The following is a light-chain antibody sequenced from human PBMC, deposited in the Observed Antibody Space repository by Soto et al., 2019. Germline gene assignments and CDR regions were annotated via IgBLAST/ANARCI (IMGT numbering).Light chain of an antibody. J-gene: IGLJ1*01. V-gene: IGLV2-14*03. Sequence: QSVLTQPASVFGSRGQSITISCTGTSSDVGGYNFVSWYQQHPGKAPKLMIYEVSSRPSGVSNRFSGSKSGNTASLTISGLQPEDEAEYYCSSYTTSSTVVFGTGTKVTVL. CDR3: SSYTTSSTVV. CDR1: SSDVGGYNF. CDR2: EVS.